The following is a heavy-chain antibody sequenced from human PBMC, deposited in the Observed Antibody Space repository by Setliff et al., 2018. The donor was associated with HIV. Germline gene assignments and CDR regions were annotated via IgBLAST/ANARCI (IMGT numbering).Heavy chain of an antibody. Sequence: ASVKVSCKASGYTFTSSGINWVRQAPRQGLEWMGWINTYSGNTNYAQRLQGRVTMTTDTSTSTAYMELRSLRSDDTAVYYCARGVDYGDYVGFWYFDLWGRGTLVTVSS. D-gene: IGHD4-17*01. CDR2: INTYSGNT. V-gene: IGHV1-18*01. CDR3: ARGVDYGDYVGFWYFDL. J-gene: IGHJ2*01. CDR1: GYTFTSSG.